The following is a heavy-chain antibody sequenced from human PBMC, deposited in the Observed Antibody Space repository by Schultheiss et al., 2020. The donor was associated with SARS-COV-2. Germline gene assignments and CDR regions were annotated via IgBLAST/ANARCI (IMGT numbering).Heavy chain of an antibody. CDR1: GFTFRDYS. Sequence: GGSLRLSCTTSGFTFRDYSMSWVRQAPGKGLEWVSYISSSGSTIYYADSVKGRFTISRDNAKNSLYLQMNSLRAEDTAVYYCARNAARLITRAQFDYWGQGTLVTVSS. D-gene: IGHD6-6*01. J-gene: IGHJ4*02. V-gene: IGHV3-48*03. CDR3: ARNAARLITRAQFDY. CDR2: ISSSGSTI.